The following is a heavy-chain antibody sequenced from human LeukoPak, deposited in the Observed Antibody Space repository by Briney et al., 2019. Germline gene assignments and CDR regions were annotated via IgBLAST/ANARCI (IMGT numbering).Heavy chain of an antibody. V-gene: IGHV3-7*01. Sequence: GGSLRLSCAASGFTFSVYWMSWVRQAPGKGLEWVANIKQDASEKYYVDSVEGRFTISRDNAKNSLYLRMNSLRAEDTAVYYCATVGNRFFDYWGQGALVTVSS. CDR1: GFTFSVYW. CDR2: IKQDASEK. J-gene: IGHJ4*02. CDR3: ATVGNRFFDY. D-gene: IGHD1-14*01.